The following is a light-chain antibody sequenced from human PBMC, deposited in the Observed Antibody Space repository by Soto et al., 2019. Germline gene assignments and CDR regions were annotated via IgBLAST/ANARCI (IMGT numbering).Light chain of an antibody. Sequence: EIVLTQSPATLSVSPGERVTLSCRASQNLHSFLNWYQQRPGQAPRPLIYDGSKRPAGVPDRISGDGSGTDYTLTISSLEPEDFAVYYCQQRTSCPMTFGQGTRLEXK. CDR2: DGS. J-gene: IGKJ5*01. CDR1: QNLHSF. CDR3: QQRTSCPMT. V-gene: IGKV3-11*01.